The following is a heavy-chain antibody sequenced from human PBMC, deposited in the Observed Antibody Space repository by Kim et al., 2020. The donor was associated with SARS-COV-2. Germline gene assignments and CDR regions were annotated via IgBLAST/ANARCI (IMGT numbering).Heavy chain of an antibody. CDR1: GFTFSSYS. Sequence: GGSLRLSCAASGFTFSSYSMNWVRQAPGKGLEWVSSISSSSSYIYYADSVKGRFTISRDNAKNSLYLQMNSLRAEDTAVYYCARDLEEYSSSSGLFRRLYYYYYGMDVWGQGTTVTVSS. D-gene: IGHD6-6*01. V-gene: IGHV3-21*01. CDR2: ISSSSSYI. CDR3: ARDLEEYSSSSGLFRRLYYYYYGMDV. J-gene: IGHJ6*02.